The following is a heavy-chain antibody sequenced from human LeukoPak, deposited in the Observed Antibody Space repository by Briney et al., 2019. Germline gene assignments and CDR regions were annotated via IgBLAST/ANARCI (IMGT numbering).Heavy chain of an antibody. CDR2: INTDGSST. CDR3: ASVEAVRPGYYYYYMDV. CDR1: GFTFSSYW. J-gene: IGHJ6*03. Sequence: GGSLRLSCAASGFTFSSYWMHWVRQAPGRGLVWVSRINTDGSSTSYADSVKGRFTISRDNAKNTLYLQMNSLRAEDTAVYYCASVEAVRPGYYYYYMDVWGKGTTVTVSS. D-gene: IGHD6-6*01. V-gene: IGHV3-74*01.